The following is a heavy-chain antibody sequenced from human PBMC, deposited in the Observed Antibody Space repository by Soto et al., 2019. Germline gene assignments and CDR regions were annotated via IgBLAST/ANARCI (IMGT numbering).Heavy chain of an antibody. Sequence: EVRLLESGGGLVQPGGSLRLSCVASGFTFRTYAMSWVRQTPGKGLEWVSDISGSGGSTYYADSVKGRLTISRDNSKNTLYLQMNSLRAEDTAVYYCAKEGIGGDCFDYWGQGTLVTVSS. CDR1: GFTFRTYA. CDR2: ISGSGGST. CDR3: AKEGIGGDCFDY. J-gene: IGHJ4*02. D-gene: IGHD2-21*01. V-gene: IGHV3-23*01.